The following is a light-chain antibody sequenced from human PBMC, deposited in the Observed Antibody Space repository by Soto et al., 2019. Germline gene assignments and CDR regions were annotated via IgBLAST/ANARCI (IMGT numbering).Light chain of an antibody. V-gene: IGKV1-9*01. J-gene: IGKJ4*01. Sequence: DIQLTQSPSFLSASVGDTVTITCRASQGISSYLAWYQQKPGTAPKLLIYVASTLQSGVPSRFSGSGSGTEFTLTISSLQPEDFATYYCQHLNNYPLTFGGGTRVEIK. CDR1: QGISSY. CDR2: VAS. CDR3: QHLNNYPLT.